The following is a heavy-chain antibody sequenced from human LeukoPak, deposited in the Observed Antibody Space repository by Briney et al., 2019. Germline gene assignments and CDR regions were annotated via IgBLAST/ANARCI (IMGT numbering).Heavy chain of an antibody. V-gene: IGHV1-2*02. Sequence: VASVKVSCKASGYTSTAYNRHWVRQAPGQGLEGRGWINPNSGGTNYAQKFQGGVTMTRDTSISTAYMELSRLRSDDTAVYYCARDGSGWYNWFDPWGQGTLVTVSS. CDR3: ARDGSGWYNWFDP. J-gene: IGHJ5*02. D-gene: IGHD6-19*01. CDR2: INPNSGGT. CDR1: GYTSTAYN.